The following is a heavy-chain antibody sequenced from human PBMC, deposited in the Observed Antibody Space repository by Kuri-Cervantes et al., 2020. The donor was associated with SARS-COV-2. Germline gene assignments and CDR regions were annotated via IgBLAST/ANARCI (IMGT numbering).Heavy chain of an antibody. J-gene: IGHJ4*02. CDR1: GFTFSSYA. CDR3: VRDGVHWNFDY. D-gene: IGHD1-1*01. CDR2: ISGSGSST. V-gene: IGHV3-23*01. Sequence: GGSLRLSCAASGFTFSSYAMSWVRQAPGKGLEWVSAISGSGSSTYYADSVKGRFTISRDNSKNTLYLQMTSLRAEDTAVSDCVRDGVHWNFDYWGQGTLVTVSS.